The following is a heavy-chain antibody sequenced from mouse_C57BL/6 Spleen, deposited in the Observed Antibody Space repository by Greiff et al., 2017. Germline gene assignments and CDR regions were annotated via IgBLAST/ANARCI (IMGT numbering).Heavy chain of an antibody. D-gene: IGHD1-1*01. CDR2: INPSSGYT. CDR3: AKSSYYYGSTYLDY. Sequence: VKLMESGAELARPGASVKMSCKASGYTFTSYTMHWVKQRPGQGLEWIGYINPSSGYTKYNQKFKDKATLTEDKSSSTAYMQLSSLTSKDSAVYYCAKSSYYYGSTYLDYWGQGTTLTVSS. J-gene: IGHJ2*01. V-gene: IGHV1-4*01. CDR1: GYTFTSYT.